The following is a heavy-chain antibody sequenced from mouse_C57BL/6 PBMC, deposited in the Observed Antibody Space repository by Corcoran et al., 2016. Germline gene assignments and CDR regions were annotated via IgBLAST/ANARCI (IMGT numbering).Heavy chain of an antibody. CDR3: ARSLTGLDY. CDR1: GYTFTDYY. CDR2: INPNNGGT. Sequence: EVQLQQSGPELVKPGASVKISCKASGYTFTDYYMNWVKQSHGKSLEWIGDINPNNGGTSYNQKFKGKATLTVDKSSSTAYMELRSLTSEDSAVYYCARSLTGLDYWGQGTTLTVSS. J-gene: IGHJ2*01. D-gene: IGHD4-1*01. V-gene: IGHV1-26*01.